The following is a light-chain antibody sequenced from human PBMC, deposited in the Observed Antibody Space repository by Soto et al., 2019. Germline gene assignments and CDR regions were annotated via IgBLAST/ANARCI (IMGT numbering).Light chain of an antibody. CDR2: GAS. Sequence: EIVMTQSPATLAVSPGERATLSCRASQSVSSNLAWYPQKPGQAPRLLIYGASTRATGIPARLSGNGSGTECTHTIRRRQSEDFAVYYCQQYNNSTWTCGQGTKVEIK. J-gene: IGKJ1*01. CDR1: QSVSSN. CDR3: QQYNNSTWT. V-gene: IGKV3-15*01.